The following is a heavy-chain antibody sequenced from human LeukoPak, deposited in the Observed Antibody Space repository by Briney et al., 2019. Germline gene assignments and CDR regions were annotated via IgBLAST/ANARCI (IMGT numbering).Heavy chain of an antibody. J-gene: IGHJ3*02. CDR2: INPKSGGT. CDR3: ARRDGDI. CDR1: GYTFTSYY. Sequence: GASVKVSCKASGYTFTSYYMHWVRQAPGQGLEWMGWINPKSGGTASLQKFQGRVTMTRDTSIRTVYMELSRLRSDDTAVYYCARRDGDIWGQGTMVTVCS. V-gene: IGHV1-2*02. D-gene: IGHD5-24*01.